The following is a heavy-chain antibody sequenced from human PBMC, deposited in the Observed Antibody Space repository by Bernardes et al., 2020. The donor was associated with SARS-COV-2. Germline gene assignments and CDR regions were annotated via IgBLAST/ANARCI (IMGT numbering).Heavy chain of an antibody. CDR1: GFTFSSYA. V-gene: IGHV3-23*01. CDR2: ITGSGGGT. J-gene: IGHJ4*02. D-gene: IGHD5-18*01. Sequence: GGSLRLSCAASGFTFSSYAMTWVRQAPGKGLEWVSTITGSGGGTYYADSVKGRFTISRDNSENTLYVQMNSLRGEDTAVYYCAKGLADGYSSFWGRGTLVTVSS. CDR3: AKGLADGYSSF.